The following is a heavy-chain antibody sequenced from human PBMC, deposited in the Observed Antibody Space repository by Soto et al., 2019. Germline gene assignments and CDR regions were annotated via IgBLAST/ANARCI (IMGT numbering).Heavy chain of an antibody. D-gene: IGHD3-16*01. J-gene: IGHJ4*02. CDR3: GREGGESSDGLYYFDS. CDR1: GGSTSSDNY. CDR2: IYYSGNT. Sequence: QVQLQESGPGLVKPSQTLSLTCTVSGGSTSSDNYWSWLRQPPGKGLEWIGHIYYSGNTDYNPSLKSRLAISIDTSKNQFSLKLSSVTAADTAVYFCGREGGESSDGLYYFDSCGQGSLVTVSS. V-gene: IGHV4-30-4*01.